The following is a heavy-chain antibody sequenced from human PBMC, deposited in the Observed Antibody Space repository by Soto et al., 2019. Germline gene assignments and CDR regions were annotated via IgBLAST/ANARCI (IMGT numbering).Heavy chain of an antibody. CDR2: ISWNSGSI. V-gene: IGHV3-9*01. CDR1: GFTFDDHT. J-gene: IGHJ4*02. CDR3: AKLARGGSSWSDY. Sequence: EVQLVESGGGLVQPGRSLRLSCEASGFTFDDHTMHWVRQAPGKGLEWVSGISWNSGSIGYADPVKGRFTISRDNAKNSLYLQMNSLRVEDTALYYCAKLARGGSSWSDYWGQGILVTVSS. D-gene: IGHD6-13*01.